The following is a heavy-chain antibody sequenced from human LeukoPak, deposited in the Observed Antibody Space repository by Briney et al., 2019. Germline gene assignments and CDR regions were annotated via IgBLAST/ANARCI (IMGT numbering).Heavy chain of an antibody. Sequence: WASVKVSCKASGYTFTSYDINWVRQATGQGLEWMGWMNPNSGNTGYAQKFQGRVTITRNTSISTAYMELSSLRSEDTAVYYCARVGCTNGVCYLGGLDVWGKGTTVTVSS. V-gene: IGHV1-8*03. CDR1: GYTFTSYD. J-gene: IGHJ6*04. CDR3: ARVGCTNGVCYLGGLDV. D-gene: IGHD2-8*01. CDR2: MNPNSGNT.